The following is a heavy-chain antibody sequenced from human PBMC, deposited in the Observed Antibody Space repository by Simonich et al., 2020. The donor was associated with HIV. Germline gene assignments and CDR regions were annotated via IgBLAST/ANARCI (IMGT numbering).Heavy chain of an antibody. D-gene: IGHD3-16*01. J-gene: IGHJ4*02. CDR1: GFTFRSYA. CDR2: ISYDGSNK. CDR3: ASGGSISSVWADDY. V-gene: IGHV3-30*07. Sequence: QVQLVESGGGVVQPGRSLRLSCAASGFTFRSYAMHWVRQAPGKGLEWVAVISYDGSNKYYADSVKCRFTISRDNSKNTLYLQMNSLRAEDTAVYYCASGGSISSVWADDYWGQGTLVTVSS.